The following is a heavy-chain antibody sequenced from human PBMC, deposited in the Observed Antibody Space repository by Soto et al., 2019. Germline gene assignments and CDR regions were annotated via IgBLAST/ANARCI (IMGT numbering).Heavy chain of an antibody. CDR1: GYTFTSYG. CDR3: ARGEYHDFWSGYSGEGFWFDP. J-gene: IGHJ5*02. D-gene: IGHD3-3*01. CDR2: ISAYNGNT. V-gene: IGHV1-18*01. Sequence: ASVKVSCKASGYTFTSYGISWVRQAPGQGLEWMGWISAYNGNTNYAQKLQGRVTMTTDTSTSTAYMELRSLRSDDTAVYYCARGEYHDFWSGYSGEGFWFDPWGQGTLVTVSS.